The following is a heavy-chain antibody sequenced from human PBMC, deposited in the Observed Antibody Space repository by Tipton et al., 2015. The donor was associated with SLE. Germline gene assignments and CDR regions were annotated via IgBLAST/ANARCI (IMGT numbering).Heavy chain of an antibody. J-gene: IGHJ6*02. Sequence: GSLRLSCTASGFTFSTYSMNWVRQAPGKGLEWVSSIGVSPSFIFYADSVKGRFTISRDNAKNSLYLQMNSLRAEDTAVYYCARQGEGYTYGYEDYYYGMDVWGQGTTFTFSS. CDR3: ARQGEGYTYGYEDYYYGMDV. CDR2: IGVSPSFI. D-gene: IGHD5-18*01. V-gene: IGHV3-21*01. CDR1: GFTFSTYS.